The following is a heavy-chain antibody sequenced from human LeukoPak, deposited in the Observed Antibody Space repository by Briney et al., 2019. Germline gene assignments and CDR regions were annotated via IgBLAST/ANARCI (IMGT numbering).Heavy chain of an antibody. J-gene: IGHJ1*01. CDR1: GFTLSSYE. Sequence: VQPGGSLRLSCTVSGFTLSSYEMSWIRQAPGKGLEWVSSIDYDGGSGHYADSVKGQFTISRDNSNNTLFLHLNSLRGEDTAVYYCTRNSGWYGLSWGQGTLVTVSS. CDR3: TRNSGWYGLS. V-gene: IGHV3-23*01. CDR2: IDYDGGSG. D-gene: IGHD6-19*01.